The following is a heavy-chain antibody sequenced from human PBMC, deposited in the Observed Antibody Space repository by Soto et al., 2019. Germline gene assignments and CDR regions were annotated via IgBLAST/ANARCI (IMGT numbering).Heavy chain of an antibody. J-gene: IGHJ5*02. D-gene: IGHD3-3*01. CDR2: ISYDGSNK. CDR1: GFTFSSYG. CDR3: AKDRSGNAGWCDP. Sequence: QVQLVESGGGVVQPGRSLRLSCAASGFTFSSYGMHWVRQAPGKGLEWVAVISYDGSNKYYADSVKGRLTISRDNSKNTLYLQMNSLRAEDTAVYDCAKDRSGNAGWCDPWGQGTLVTVSS. V-gene: IGHV3-30*18.